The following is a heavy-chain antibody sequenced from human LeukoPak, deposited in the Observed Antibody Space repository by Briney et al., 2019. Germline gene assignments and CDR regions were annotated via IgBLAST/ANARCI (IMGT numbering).Heavy chain of an antibody. D-gene: IGHD3-3*01. J-gene: IGHJ3*02. CDR1: GFTFSSYG. CDR3: AKEFLERLLEAFDI. V-gene: IGHV3-30*18. CDR2: ISYDGSNK. Sequence: PGGSLRLSCAASGFTFSSYGMHWVRQAPGKGLEWVAVISYDGSNKYYADSVKGRFTISRDNSKNTLYLQMNSLRAEDTAVYYCAKEFLERLLEAFDIWGQGTMVTVSS.